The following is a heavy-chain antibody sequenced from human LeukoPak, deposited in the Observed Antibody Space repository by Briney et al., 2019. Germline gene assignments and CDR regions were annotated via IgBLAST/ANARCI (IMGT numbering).Heavy chain of an antibody. CDR1: GASVSTHS. V-gene: IGHV4-4*07. D-gene: IGHD1-1*01. CDR2: IHASGSA. Sequence: PSETLSLTCNVSGASVSTHSWTWIRQPAGKRLEWIGRIHASGSANYNPSLKRRVAMSVDTSNNQFSLKVTSVTAADTAVYYCARDNPPGSYDYWGQGTLVTVSS. CDR3: ARDNPPGSYDY. J-gene: IGHJ4*02.